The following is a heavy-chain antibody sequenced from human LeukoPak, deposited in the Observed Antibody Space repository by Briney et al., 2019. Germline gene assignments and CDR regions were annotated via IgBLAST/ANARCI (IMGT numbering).Heavy chain of an antibody. Sequence: PGGSLRLSCAASGFTFDNYRMSWVRQAPGKGLEWVSTVNADGGNTYYADSVKGRFAISRDNSKNTLYLQMNSLRAEDTAVYHCAKDPMVRGVKPYYFDYWGQGTLVTVSS. CDR2: VNADGGNT. D-gene: IGHD3-10*01. V-gene: IGHV3-23*01. CDR1: GFTFDNYR. CDR3: AKDPMVRGVKPYYFDY. J-gene: IGHJ4*02.